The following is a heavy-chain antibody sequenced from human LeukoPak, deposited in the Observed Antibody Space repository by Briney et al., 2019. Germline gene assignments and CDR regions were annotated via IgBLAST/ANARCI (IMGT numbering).Heavy chain of an antibody. CDR1: GYSFTSYW. D-gene: IGHD1-26*01. J-gene: IGHJ4*02. V-gene: IGHV5-51*04. CDR3: ARSQSSGSYWDY. CDR2: IYPGDSDT. Sequence: GQSLKISCKASGYSFTSYWIGWGRQMPGKGLDWMGIIYPGDSDTRYSRSFQGQVPISADKPISTGYLQWSSLRASDTAMYYCARSQSSGSYWDYWGQGNLVTVSS.